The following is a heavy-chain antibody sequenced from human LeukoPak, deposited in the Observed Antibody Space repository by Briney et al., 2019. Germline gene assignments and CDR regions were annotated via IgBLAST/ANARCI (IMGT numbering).Heavy chain of an antibody. J-gene: IGHJ4*02. D-gene: IGHD2-21*02. CDR1: GFTFSSYS. CDR3: ARDIVVVTVIDEGDY. V-gene: IGHV3-21*01. CDR2: ISSSSSYI. Sequence: GGSLRLSCAASGFTFSSYSMNWVRQAPGKGLEWVSSISSSSSYIYYADSVKGRFTISRDNAKNSLYLQMNSLRAEDTAVYYCARDIVVVTVIDEGDYWGQGTLVTVSS.